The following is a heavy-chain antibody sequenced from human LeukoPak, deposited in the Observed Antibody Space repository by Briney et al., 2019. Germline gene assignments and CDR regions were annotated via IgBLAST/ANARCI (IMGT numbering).Heavy chain of an antibody. CDR2: ISAYNGNT. D-gene: IGHD2-2*02. CDR1: GYTFTSYG. V-gene: IGHV1-18*01. Sequence: GASVKVSCKASGYTFTSYGISWVRQAPGQGLEWMGWISAYNGNTNYAQKLQGRVTMTTDTSTSTAYMELRSLRSDDTAVYYCARGCSSTSCYNFQGYFDYWGQGTPVTVSS. CDR3: ARGCSSTSCYNFQGYFDY. J-gene: IGHJ4*02.